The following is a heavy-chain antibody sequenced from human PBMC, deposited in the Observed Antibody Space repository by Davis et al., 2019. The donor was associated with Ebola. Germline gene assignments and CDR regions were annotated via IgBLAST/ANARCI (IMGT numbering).Heavy chain of an antibody. V-gene: IGHV3-21*01. D-gene: IGHD6-19*01. CDR3: ASHGYSRGWYYFDY. Sequence: GESLKISCAASGFTFSSYSMNWVRQAPGKGLEWVSSISSSSSYIYYADSVKGRFTISRDNAKNSLYLQMNSLRAEDTAVYYCASHGYSRGWYYFDYWGQGTLVTVSS. CDR1: GFTFSSYS. J-gene: IGHJ4*02. CDR2: ISSSSSYI.